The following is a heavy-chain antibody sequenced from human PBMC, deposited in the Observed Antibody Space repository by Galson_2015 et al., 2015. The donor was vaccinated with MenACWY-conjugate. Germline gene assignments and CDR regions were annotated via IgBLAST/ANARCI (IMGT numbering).Heavy chain of an antibody. Sequence: KGLEWVGEINHSGSTDYNPSLKSRVTISVDTSKNQFSLKLSSVTAADTAVYYCARKWLVLWGRSMDVWGQGTTVTVSS. CDR2: INHSGST. D-gene: IGHD6-19*01. V-gene: IGHV4-34*01. J-gene: IGHJ6*02. CDR3: ARKWLVLWGRSMDV.